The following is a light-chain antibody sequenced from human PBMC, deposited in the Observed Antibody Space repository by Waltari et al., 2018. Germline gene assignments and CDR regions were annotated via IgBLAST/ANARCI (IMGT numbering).Light chain of an antibody. V-gene: IGKV3-15*01. Sequence: EVVLSQSPATLSVSPGGRATLSCRASQSVYSNLAWYQQKPGQPPRLLIYGASTRATGIPARFSASGSGTEFTLTISSLQTEDFAVYYCQQYNNWPLYTFGQGTKLEIK. CDR3: QQYNNWPLYT. CDR2: GAS. J-gene: IGKJ2*01. CDR1: QSVYSN.